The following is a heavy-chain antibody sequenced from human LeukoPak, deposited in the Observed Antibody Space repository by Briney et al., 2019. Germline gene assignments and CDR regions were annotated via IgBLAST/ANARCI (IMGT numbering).Heavy chain of an antibody. CDR3: ARDHLGYWYFDL. J-gene: IGHJ2*01. CDR2: IYYSGST. Sequence: SETLSLTCTVSGGSISSYYWSWIRQPPGKGLEWIGYIYYSGSTNYNPSLKSRVTISVDTSKNQFSLKLSSVTAADTAVYYCARDHLGYWYFDLWGRGTLVTVSS. V-gene: IGHV4-59*01. CDR1: GGSISSYY. D-gene: IGHD3-16*01.